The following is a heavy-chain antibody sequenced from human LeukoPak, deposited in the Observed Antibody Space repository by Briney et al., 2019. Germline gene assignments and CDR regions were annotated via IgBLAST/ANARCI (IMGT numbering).Heavy chain of an antibody. CDR2: ISYDGSNK. V-gene: IGHV3-30*01. Sequence: GGSLRLSCPASGFTFSSYAMHWVRQAPGKGLEWVAVISYDGSNKYYADSVKGRFTISRDNSKNTLYLQMNSLRAEDTAVYYCARDISGSYYFDYWGQGTLVTVSS. D-gene: IGHD1-26*01. CDR3: ARDISGSYYFDY. J-gene: IGHJ4*02. CDR1: GFTFSSYA.